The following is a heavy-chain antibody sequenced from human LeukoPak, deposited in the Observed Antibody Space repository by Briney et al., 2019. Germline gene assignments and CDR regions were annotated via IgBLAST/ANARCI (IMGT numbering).Heavy chain of an antibody. Sequence: GASVTVSCKASGYTFTNYYMHWVRQAPGQGLEWMGMINPSGGSTSYAQRFQGRVTMTSDTSTSTVYMDLSSLRSEDTAVYYCARGWFDSWGQGTLVTVSS. CDR3: ARGWFDS. CDR1: GYTFTNYY. J-gene: IGHJ5*01. CDR2: INPSGGST. V-gene: IGHV1-46*01.